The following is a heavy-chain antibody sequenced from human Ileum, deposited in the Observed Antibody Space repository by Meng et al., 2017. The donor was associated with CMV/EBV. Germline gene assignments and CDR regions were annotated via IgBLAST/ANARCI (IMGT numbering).Heavy chain of an antibody. D-gene: IGHD3-10*01. J-gene: IGHJ4*02. Sequence: ASVKVSCKASGYTFTSYGISWVRQAPGQGLEWMGLISAYNGNTHYAQKLQGRVTMTTDTSTRTAHMELRSLSSDDTAVYYCARAYGSGSKHYDYWGQGTLVTVSS. CDR3: ARAYGSGSKHYDY. CDR1: GYTFTSYG. CDR2: ISAYNGNT. V-gene: IGHV1-18*01.